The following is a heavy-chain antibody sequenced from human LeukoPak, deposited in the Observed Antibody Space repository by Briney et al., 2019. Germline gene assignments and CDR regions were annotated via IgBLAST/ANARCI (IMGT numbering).Heavy chain of an antibody. Sequence: PSETLSLTCTVSGGSISSSSYYWGWIRQPPGKGLEWIGSIYYSGSTYYNPSLKSRVTISVDTSKNQFPLKLSSVTAADTAVYYCARRSSGDTAMVSLAKIRLFYFDYWGQGTLVTVSS. CDR3: ARRSSGDTAMVSLAKIRLFYFDY. D-gene: IGHD5-18*01. CDR1: GGSISSSSYY. V-gene: IGHV4-39*01. J-gene: IGHJ4*02. CDR2: IYYSGST.